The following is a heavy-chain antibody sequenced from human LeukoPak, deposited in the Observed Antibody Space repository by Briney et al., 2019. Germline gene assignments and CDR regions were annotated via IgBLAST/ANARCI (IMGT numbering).Heavy chain of an antibody. CDR3: ARDTSGSSPA. D-gene: IGHD1-26*01. CDR1: GFTFSSYW. V-gene: IGHV3-7*01. J-gene: IGHJ5*02. Sequence: GGSLRLSCAASGFTFSSYWMSRVRQAPGKVLGWVANIKQDGSEKYYVDSVKGRFTISRDNAKNSLYLQMNSLRAEDTAVYYCARDTSGSSPAWGQGTLVTVSS. CDR2: IKQDGSEK.